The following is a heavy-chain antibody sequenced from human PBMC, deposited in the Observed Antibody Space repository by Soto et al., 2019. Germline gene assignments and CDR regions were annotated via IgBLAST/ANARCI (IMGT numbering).Heavy chain of an antibody. CDR3: ARDRRGYSYGLFDY. Sequence: ASVKVSCKASGGTFSSYAISWVRQAPGQGLEWMGGINAGNGNTKYSQKFQGRVTITRDTSASTAYMELSSLRSEDTAVYYCARDRRGYSYGLFDYWGQGTLVTVSS. V-gene: IGHV1-3*01. CDR1: GGTFSSYA. CDR2: INAGNGNT. J-gene: IGHJ4*02. D-gene: IGHD5-18*01.